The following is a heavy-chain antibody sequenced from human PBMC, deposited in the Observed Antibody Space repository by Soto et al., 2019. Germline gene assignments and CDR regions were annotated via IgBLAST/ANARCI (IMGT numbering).Heavy chain of an antibody. D-gene: IGHD6-19*01. CDR2: ISYDGRNK. CDR3: VKDGSSGWPYYYGMDV. V-gene: IGHV3-30*18. CDR1: GFTFSSYA. J-gene: IGHJ6*02. Sequence: QEQLVESGGGGVQPGRSLRLSCAASGFTFSSYAMHWVRQAPGKGLEWVAVISYDGRNKYYADSVKGRFTISRDNSKNTLYLPMSSLRAEDTAVYYCVKDGSSGWPYYYGMDVWGQGTTVTVSS.